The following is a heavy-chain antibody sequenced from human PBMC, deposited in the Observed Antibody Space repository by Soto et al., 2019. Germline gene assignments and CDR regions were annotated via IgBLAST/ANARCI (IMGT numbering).Heavy chain of an antibody. CDR3: AGTSRWLSFDN. V-gene: IGHV3-30-3*01. CDR1: GFTFSNYA. J-gene: IGHJ4*02. CDR2: ISYDGGTK. Sequence: QVQVVESGGGVVQPGRSLRLSCAASGFTFSNYAMHWVRQAPGKGLEWVAVISYDGGTKYYADSVKGRFTISRDTSKNTMYMQMNSLRAEDTAVYYCAGTSRWLSFDNWGQGTLVTVSS. D-gene: IGHD2-15*01.